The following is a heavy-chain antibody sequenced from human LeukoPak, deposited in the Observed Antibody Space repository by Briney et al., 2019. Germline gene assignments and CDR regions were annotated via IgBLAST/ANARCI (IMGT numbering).Heavy chain of an antibody. J-gene: IGHJ4*02. CDR1: GFTLSNYG. CDR3: APDLRGSAWSLDY. D-gene: IGHD6-19*01. V-gene: IGHV3-23*01. Sequence: GGSVRLSCAASGFTLSNYGMRGIRQAPVEGVEGVSVMSDRGCGTYYADSVKGRFTISRDNSKTPLYLQMNSLRAEDTAVYYCAPDLRGSAWSLDYWGQGTLVTVSS. CDR2: MSDRGCGT.